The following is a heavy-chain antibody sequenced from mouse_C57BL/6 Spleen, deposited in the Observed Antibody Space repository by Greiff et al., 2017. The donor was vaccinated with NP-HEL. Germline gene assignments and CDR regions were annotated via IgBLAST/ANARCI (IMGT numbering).Heavy chain of an antibody. CDR2: IHPNSGST. D-gene: IGHD2-5*01. CDR1: GYTFTSYW. Sequence: VQLQQPGAELVKPGASVKLSCKASGYTFTSYWMHWVKQRPGQGLEWIGMIHPNSGSTNYNEKFKSKATLTVDKSSSTAYMQLSSLTSEDSAVYYCARDSYYSNYEFAYWGQGTLVTVSA. V-gene: IGHV1-64*01. J-gene: IGHJ3*01. CDR3: ARDSYYSNYEFAY.